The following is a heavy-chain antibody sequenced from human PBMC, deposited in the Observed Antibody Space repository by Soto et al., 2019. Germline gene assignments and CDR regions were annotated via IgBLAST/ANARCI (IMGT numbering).Heavy chain of an antibody. D-gene: IGHD2-15*01. CDR3: ARESGGSSQRGGYYYYGMDV. V-gene: IGHV1-69*13. CDR2: IIPIFGTA. Sequence: ASVKVSCKASGGTFSSYAISWVRQAPGQGLEWMGGIIPIFGTANYAQKFQGRVTITADESTSTAYMELSSLRSEDTAVYYCARESGGSSQRGGYYYYGMDVWGQGTTVTVSS. CDR1: GGTFSSYA. J-gene: IGHJ6*02.